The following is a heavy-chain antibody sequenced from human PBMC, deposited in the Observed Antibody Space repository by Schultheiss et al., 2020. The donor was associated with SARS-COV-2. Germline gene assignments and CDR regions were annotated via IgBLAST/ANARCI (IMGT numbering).Heavy chain of an antibody. CDR3: ASVTTVPSRGVDY. CDR2: IYTSGST. Sequence: SQTLSLTYTVSGGSISSYYWSWIRQPAGKGLEWIGRIYTSGSTNYNPSLKSRVTMSVDTSKNQFSLKLSSVTAADTAVYYCASVTTVPSRGVDYWGQGTLVTVSS. J-gene: IGHJ4*02. V-gene: IGHV4-4*07. D-gene: IGHD2/OR15-2a*01. CDR1: GGSISSYY.